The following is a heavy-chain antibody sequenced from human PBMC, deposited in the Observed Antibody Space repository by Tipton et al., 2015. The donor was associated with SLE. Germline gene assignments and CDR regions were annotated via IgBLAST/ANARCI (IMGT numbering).Heavy chain of an antibody. V-gene: IGHV4-39*07. D-gene: IGHD1-1*01. J-gene: IGHJ4*02. CDR2: INHSGST. Sequence: TLSLTCTVSGGSISSGSYYWSWIRQPPGKGLEWIGEINHSGSTNYNPSLKSRVTISVDTSKNQFSLKLSSVTAADTAVYYCARGVSWGTGTLFDYWGQGTLVTVSS. CDR1: GGSISSGSYY. CDR3: ARGVSWGTGTLFDY.